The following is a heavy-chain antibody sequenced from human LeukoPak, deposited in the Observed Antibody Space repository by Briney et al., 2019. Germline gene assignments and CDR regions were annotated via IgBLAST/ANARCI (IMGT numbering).Heavy chain of an antibody. D-gene: IGHD3-10*01. CDR1: GFTFSSYG. J-gene: IGHJ4*02. CDR2: ISHDGSDK. V-gene: IGHV3-30*03. CDR3: ASAPYGSGSFLGGY. Sequence: PGGSLRLSCAASGFTFSSYGMHWVRQAPGKGLEWVAVISHDGSDKYCVDSVKGRFTISRDNSKNTLYLQMNSLRAEDTAVYYCASAPYGSGSFLGGYWGQGTLVTVSS.